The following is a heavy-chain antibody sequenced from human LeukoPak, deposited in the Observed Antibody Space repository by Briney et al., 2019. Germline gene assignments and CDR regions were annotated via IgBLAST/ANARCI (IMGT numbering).Heavy chain of an antibody. V-gene: IGHV4-59*08. Sequence: SETLSLTCTVSGGSISSYHWSWIRQPPGKGLEWIGYIYSSGSTNYNPSLKSRVTISVDTSKNQFSLKLSSVTAADTAVYYCARHSHSSSWYGHWGQGTLVTVSS. CDR2: IYSSGST. J-gene: IGHJ5*02. CDR1: GGSISSYH. CDR3: ARHSHSSSWYGH. D-gene: IGHD6-13*01.